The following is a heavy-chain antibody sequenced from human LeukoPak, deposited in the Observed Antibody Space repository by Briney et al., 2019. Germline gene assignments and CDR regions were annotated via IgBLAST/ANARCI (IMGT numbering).Heavy chain of an antibody. CDR3: TGNYHGSGSYADFDY. CDR1: GFTFSSYE. J-gene: IGHJ4*02. V-gene: IGHV3-48*03. Sequence: GGSLRLSCAASGFTFSSYEMNWVRQAPGKGLEWVSYISSSGSTIYYSDSVKGRFTISRDNAKNSLYLQMDSLKTEDTAVYYCTGNYHGSGSYADFDYWGQGTLVTVSS. CDR2: ISSSGSTI. D-gene: IGHD3-10*01.